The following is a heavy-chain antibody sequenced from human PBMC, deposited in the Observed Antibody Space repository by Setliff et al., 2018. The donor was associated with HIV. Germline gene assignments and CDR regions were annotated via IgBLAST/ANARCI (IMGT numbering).Heavy chain of an antibody. D-gene: IGHD1-1*01. CDR2: INAYTGDT. V-gene: IGHV1-2*02. Sequence: KVSCKTSGYTFIDNYIHWVRQAPGQGLEWMAWINAYTGDTNYAQKFQGSVTVTRDTSISTAYMELSRLRSDDTAVYYCARDWKHVFDIWGQGTMVTVSS. J-gene: IGHJ3*02. CDR1: GYTFIDNY. CDR3: ARDWKHVFDI.